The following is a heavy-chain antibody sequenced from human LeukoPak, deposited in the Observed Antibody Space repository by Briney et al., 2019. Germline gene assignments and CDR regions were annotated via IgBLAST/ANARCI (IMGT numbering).Heavy chain of an antibody. CDR2: ITASSTAI. V-gene: IGHV3-21*01. CDR1: GFTFNTYT. D-gene: IGHD3-9*01. CDR3: ARTYYDILTGYNPYFDY. J-gene: IGHJ4*02. Sequence: SGGSLRLSCAASGFTFNTYTMNWVRQAPGKGLEWVSSITASSTAIYSADSVKGRFTISRDNAKNFLYLQMNSLRAEDTAVYYCARTYYDILTGYNPYFDYWGQGILVTVSS.